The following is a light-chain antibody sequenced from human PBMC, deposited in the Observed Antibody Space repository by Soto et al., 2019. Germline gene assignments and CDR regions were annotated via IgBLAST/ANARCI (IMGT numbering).Light chain of an antibody. V-gene: IGKV3-15*01. CDR3: QQYNIWPAWLS. J-gene: IGKJ4*01. CDR1: QSVNSN. CDR2: GAS. Sequence: EIVMTQSPDTLAVSPGARATLFCRARQSVNSNLAWYQQKPGQAPRLLIYGASTRATGIPARFSVSGSGTEFTLTISSLQSEYFSVYYCQQYNIWPAWLSFGGGTKVEIK.